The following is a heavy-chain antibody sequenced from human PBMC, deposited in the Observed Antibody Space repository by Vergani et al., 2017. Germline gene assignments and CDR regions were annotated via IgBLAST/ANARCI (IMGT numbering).Heavy chain of an antibody. V-gene: IGHV3-23*04. CDR3: AKVGRSEVAGTFGAFDI. J-gene: IGHJ3*02. D-gene: IGHD6-19*01. CDR2: LSASDRRT. CDR1: GGTFGSHT. Sequence: VQLEQSGAEVKRPGSSVTVSCRASGGTFGSHTISWVRQAPGKGLEWVSTLSASDRRTHYADSVKGRFTISRDISKNTLFLHMNSLRPEDTAVYYCAKVGRSEVAGTFGAFDIWGQGTMVTVSS.